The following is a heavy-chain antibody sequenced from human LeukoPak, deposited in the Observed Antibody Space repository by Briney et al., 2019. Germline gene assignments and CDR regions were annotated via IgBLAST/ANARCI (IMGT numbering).Heavy chain of an antibody. J-gene: IGHJ5*02. Sequence: GGSLRLSCAASGFTFSSYSMNWVRQAPGKGLEWVSSISSSSSYIYYADSVKGRFTISRDNAKNSLFLQMNSLRAEDTAVYYCARVGYSIGWYGWFDPWGQGTLVTVSS. CDR2: ISSSSSYI. V-gene: IGHV3-21*01. CDR1: GFTFSSYS. CDR3: ARVGYSIGWYGWFDP. D-gene: IGHD6-19*01.